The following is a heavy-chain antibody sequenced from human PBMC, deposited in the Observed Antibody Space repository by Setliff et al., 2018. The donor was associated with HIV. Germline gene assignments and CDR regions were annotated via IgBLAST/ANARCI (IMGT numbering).Heavy chain of an antibody. J-gene: IGHJ4*02. Sequence: SETLSLTCAVSGASINTINHLWDWIRQPPGKGLEWIGSVYFTGDAYYNPSLKSRVTISVDTSKNQFSLRLTSVTAADTAVYFCARHVYRGRAASAHLDPFDFWGQGTRVTVSS. CDR1: GASINTINHL. CDR3: ARHVYRGRAASAHLDPFDF. D-gene: IGHD1-1*01. V-gene: IGHV4-39*01. CDR2: VYFTGDA.